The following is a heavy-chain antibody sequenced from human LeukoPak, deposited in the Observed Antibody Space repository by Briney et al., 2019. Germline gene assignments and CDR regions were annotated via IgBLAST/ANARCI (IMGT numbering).Heavy chain of an antibody. Sequence: GGSLRLSCAASGFTFSSYAMHWVRQAPGKGLEWVAVISYDGSNKYYADSVKGRFTISRDNSKNTLYLQMNSLRAEDTAVYYCARADCRGGSCYFHQNQPADYWGQGTLVTVSS. CDR1: GFTFSSYA. CDR3: ARADCRGGSCYFHQNQPADY. V-gene: IGHV3-30*04. CDR2: ISYDGSNK. D-gene: IGHD2-15*01. J-gene: IGHJ4*02.